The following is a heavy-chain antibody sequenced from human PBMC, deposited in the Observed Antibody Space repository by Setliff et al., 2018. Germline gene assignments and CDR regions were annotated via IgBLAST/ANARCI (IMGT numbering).Heavy chain of an antibody. D-gene: IGHD6-19*01. CDR2: IYHSGST. V-gene: IGHV4-38-2*01. Sequence: SETLSLTCAVSGYSISSGYYWGWIRQPPGKGLEWIGSIYHSGSTYYNPSLKSRVTISVDTSKTQFSLKLSSVTAADTAVYYCARRQGDGSGWSTKHYFDYWGQGTLVTVSS. CDR3: ARRQGDGSGWSTKHYFDY. J-gene: IGHJ4*02. CDR1: GYSISSGYY.